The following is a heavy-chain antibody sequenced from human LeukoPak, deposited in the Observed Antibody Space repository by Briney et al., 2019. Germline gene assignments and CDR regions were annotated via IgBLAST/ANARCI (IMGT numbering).Heavy chain of an antibody. CDR3: ARHIATGGQTAYNWFDP. CDR2: IKQDGSEK. CDR1: GFTFSGHR. Sequence: PGGSLRLSCAASGFTFSGHRMNWVRQAPGKGLEWVANIKQDGSEKYYVDSVKGRFTISRDNAKNSLYLQMNSLRAEDTAVYYCARHIATGGQTAYNWFDPWGQGTLVTVSS. D-gene: IGHD4-23*01. V-gene: IGHV3-7*01. J-gene: IGHJ5*02.